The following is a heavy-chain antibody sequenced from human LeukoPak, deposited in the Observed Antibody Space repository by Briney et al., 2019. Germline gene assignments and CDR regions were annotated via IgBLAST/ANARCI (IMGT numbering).Heavy chain of an antibody. CDR3: ARLYCSGGGCYWGDGFDI. CDR1: GYNFTNYW. Sequence: GESLKISCKGSGYNFTNYWIGWVRQMPGKGLEWMGIIYPGDSDTRYNPSFEGQVFISADKSISTAHLQWSGLKASDTAMYYCARLYCSGGGCYWGDGFDIWGQGTMVTVSS. V-gene: IGHV5-51*01. CDR2: IYPGDSDT. J-gene: IGHJ3*02. D-gene: IGHD2-15*01.